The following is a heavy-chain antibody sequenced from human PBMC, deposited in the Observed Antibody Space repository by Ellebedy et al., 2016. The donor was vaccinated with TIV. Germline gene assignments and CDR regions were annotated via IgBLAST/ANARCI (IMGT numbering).Heavy chain of an antibody. V-gene: IGHV3-15*01. Sequence: PGGSLRLSCAASGLDFTVAWMTWVRQAPGKGLEWVGRIKSKLGGDTTNYATPVKGRFTISRDKTDDTLYLQMNSLNTEDTAVYYCASVLSMSSYSLYRWGQGTLVTVSS. J-gene: IGHJ4*02. CDR3: ASVLSMSSYSLYR. D-gene: IGHD1-26*01. CDR1: GLDFTVAW. CDR2: IKSKLGGDTT.